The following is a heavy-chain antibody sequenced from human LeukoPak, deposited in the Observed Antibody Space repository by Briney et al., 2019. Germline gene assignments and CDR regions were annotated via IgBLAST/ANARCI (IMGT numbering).Heavy chain of an antibody. Sequence: GASVKVSCKASGYTFTGYYMHWVRQAPGQGLEWMGWINPNSGGTNYAQKFQGRVTMTRDKSINTAYVQWSSLKASDTAMYYCARRVVNNRNWYFNLWGRGTLVTVSS. CDR3: ARRVVNNRNWYFNL. CDR2: INPNSGGT. CDR1: GYTFTGYY. D-gene: IGHD2-2*01. V-gene: IGHV1-2*02. J-gene: IGHJ2*01.